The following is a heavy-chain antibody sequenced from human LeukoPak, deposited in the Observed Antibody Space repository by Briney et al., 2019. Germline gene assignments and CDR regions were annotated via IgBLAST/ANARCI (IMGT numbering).Heavy chain of an antibody. CDR3: ASPRSGYSGYDLDY. J-gene: IGHJ4*02. D-gene: IGHD5-12*01. V-gene: IGHV3-21*04. Sequence: GGSLRLSCAASGFTFSSYSMNWVRQAPGKGLEWVSSISSSGSTIYYADSVKGRFTISRDNAKNSLYLQMNSLRAEDTAVYYCASPRSGYSGYDLDYWGQGTLVTVSS. CDR1: GFTFSSYS. CDR2: ISSSGSTI.